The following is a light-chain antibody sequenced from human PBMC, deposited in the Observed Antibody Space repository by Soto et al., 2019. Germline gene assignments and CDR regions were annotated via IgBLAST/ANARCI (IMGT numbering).Light chain of an antibody. V-gene: IGKV1-5*03. CDR3: QQYNNYPWT. CDR1: QSISNW. Sequence: DIQMTQSPSTLSASVGDRVTITCRASQSISNWLAWYQQKPGKAPMLLIYKASSLQSGVPSRFSGSGFGTEFTLTISSLQPDDFATYYCQQYNNYPWTFGQGTKVDIK. J-gene: IGKJ1*01. CDR2: KAS.